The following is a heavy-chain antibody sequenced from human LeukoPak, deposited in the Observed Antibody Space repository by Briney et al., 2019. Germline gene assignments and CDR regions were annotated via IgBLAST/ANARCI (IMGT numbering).Heavy chain of an antibody. CDR3: ARVRTTVAPDAFDI. CDR1: GFIFSSYS. CDR2: ISSSRSYI. J-gene: IGHJ3*02. D-gene: IGHD4-23*01. Sequence: GGSLRLSCAASGFIFSSYSMNWVRQAPGKGLEWVSFISSSRSYIYYADSVKGRFTISRDNAKNSLYLQMNSLRAEDTAVYYCARVRTTVAPDAFDIWGQGTMVTVSS. V-gene: IGHV3-21*01.